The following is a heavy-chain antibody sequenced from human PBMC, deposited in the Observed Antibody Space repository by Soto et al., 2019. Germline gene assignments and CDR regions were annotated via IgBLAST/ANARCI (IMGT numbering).Heavy chain of an antibody. D-gene: IGHD4-4*01. Sequence: QVQLVESGGGSVKPGGSLRLSCAASGFTFSDYYMSWIRQAPGKGLEGVSYISFNGGTIYYADSVKGRVTISRDNVKNSLYLEMTSLRAEDTAVYYCARESAMTTVTTAVAFDVWGRGTVVTVS. J-gene: IGHJ3*01. V-gene: IGHV3-11*01. CDR3: ARESAMTTVTTAVAFDV. CDR2: ISFNGGTI. CDR1: GFTFSDYY.